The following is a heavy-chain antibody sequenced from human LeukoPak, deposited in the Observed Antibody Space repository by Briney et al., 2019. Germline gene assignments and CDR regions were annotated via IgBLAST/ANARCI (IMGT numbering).Heavy chain of an antibody. CDR3: ARYQTEANSDSNYYYYGMDV. J-gene: IGHJ6*02. Sequence: GGSLRLSCAASGFTFSSYAMHWVRQAPGKGLEWVAVISYDGSNKYYADSVKGRFTISRDNSKNTLYLQMNSLRAEDTAVYYCARYQTEANSDSNYYYYGMDVWGQGTTVTVSS. CDR1: GFTFSSYA. D-gene: IGHD1-1*01. V-gene: IGHV3-30-3*01. CDR2: ISYDGSNK.